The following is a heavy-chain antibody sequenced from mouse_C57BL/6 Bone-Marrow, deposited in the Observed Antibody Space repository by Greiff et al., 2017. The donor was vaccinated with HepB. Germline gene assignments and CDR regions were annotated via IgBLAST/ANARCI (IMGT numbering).Heavy chain of an antibody. CDR2: INPNNGGT. Sequence: EVKLMESGPELVKPGASVKIPCKASGYTFTDYNMDWVKQSHGKSLEWIGDINPNNGGTIYNQKFKGKATLTVDKSSSTAYMELRSLTSEDTAVYYCARRSALRLDYWGQGTTLTVSS. J-gene: IGHJ2*01. V-gene: IGHV1-18*01. D-gene: IGHD1-1*01. CDR3: ARRSALRLDY. CDR1: GYTFTDYN.